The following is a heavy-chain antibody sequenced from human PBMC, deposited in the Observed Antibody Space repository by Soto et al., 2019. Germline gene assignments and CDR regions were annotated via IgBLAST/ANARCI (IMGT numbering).Heavy chain of an antibody. V-gene: IGHV4-39*01. Sequence: SETLSLTCTVSGASISSSSYYWGWIRQPPGKGLEWIASIYYSGTTYYNTSLKSRVTISVDTSKNQLSLRLTSVTAADTAVYYCAGGNSGSSLAYWGQGTLVTAPQ. D-gene: IGHD1-26*01. CDR3: AGGNSGSSLAY. J-gene: IGHJ4*02. CDR2: IYYSGTT. CDR1: GASISSSSYY.